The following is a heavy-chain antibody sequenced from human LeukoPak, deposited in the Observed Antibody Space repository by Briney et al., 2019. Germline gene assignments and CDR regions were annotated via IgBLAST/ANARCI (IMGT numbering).Heavy chain of an antibody. CDR1: GYTFTGYY. D-gene: IGHD6-19*01. V-gene: IGHV1-2*06. Sequence: ASVKVSCKASGYTFTGYYMHWVRQAPGQGLEGMGRINPNSGGTNYAQKFQGRVTMTRDTSISTAYMELSRLRSDDTAVYYCARGYSSGWYKSTYNWFDPWGQGTLVTVSS. CDR3: ARGYSSGWYKSTYNWFDP. J-gene: IGHJ5*02. CDR2: INPNSGGT.